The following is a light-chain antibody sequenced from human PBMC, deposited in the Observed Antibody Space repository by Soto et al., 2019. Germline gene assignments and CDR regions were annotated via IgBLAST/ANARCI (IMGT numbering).Light chain of an antibody. CDR1: QSVNSN. CDR2: GAS. V-gene: IGKV3-15*01. CDR3: QQYNNWPRT. J-gene: IGKJ1*01. Sequence: EIVMTQSPAILSVSPGERATLTCRASQSVNSNVAWYQQKPGQAPRLLIYGASTRATAIPARFSGSGSGTEFTLTISSLQSEDFAVYYCQQYNNWPRTFGQGTKVEI.